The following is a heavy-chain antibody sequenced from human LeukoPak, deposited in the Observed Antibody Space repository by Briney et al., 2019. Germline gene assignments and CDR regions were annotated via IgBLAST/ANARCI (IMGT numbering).Heavy chain of an antibody. CDR1: GFTFSSYA. Sequence: GGSLRLSCAASGFTFSSYAMSWVRQAPGKGLEWVSGISGSGGSTDYADSVKGRFTISRDNAKSSLYLQMNSLRAEDTAVYYCARAPVPMVDYWGQGTLVTVSS. D-gene: IGHD2-8*01. V-gene: IGHV3-23*01. J-gene: IGHJ4*02. CDR2: ISGSGGST. CDR3: ARAPVPMVDY.